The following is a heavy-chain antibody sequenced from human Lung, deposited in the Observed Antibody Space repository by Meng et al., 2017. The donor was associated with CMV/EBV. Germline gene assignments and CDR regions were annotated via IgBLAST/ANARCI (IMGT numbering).Heavy chain of an antibody. D-gene: IGHD4-17*01. CDR3: ARNPVTNRRGSHFDC. CDR2: IKQDGSEK. J-gene: IGHJ4*02. V-gene: IGHV3-7*01. Sequence: GESLKISFAASGFILSSYWMSWVRQAPGKGLEWVANIKQDGSEKYYVDSVRGRFTISRDNAKSSLYLQMNGLRAEDTAVYYCARNPVTNRRGSHFDCWGQGTLVTVSS. CDR1: GFILSSYW.